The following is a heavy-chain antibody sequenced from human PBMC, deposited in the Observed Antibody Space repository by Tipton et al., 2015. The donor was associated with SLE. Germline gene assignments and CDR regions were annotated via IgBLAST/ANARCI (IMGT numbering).Heavy chain of an antibody. CDR3: ARLPVEMATITGYYGMDV. CDR2: IIPIFGTA. D-gene: IGHD5-24*01. J-gene: IGHJ6*02. Sequence: QLVQSGAEVKKPGASVKVSCKASGYTFTSYGISWVRQAPGQGLEWMGGIIPIFGTANYAQKFQGRVTITADKSTSTAYMELSSLRSEDTAVYYCARLPVEMATITGYYGMDVWGQGTTVTVSS. CDR1: GYTFTSYG. V-gene: IGHV1-69*06.